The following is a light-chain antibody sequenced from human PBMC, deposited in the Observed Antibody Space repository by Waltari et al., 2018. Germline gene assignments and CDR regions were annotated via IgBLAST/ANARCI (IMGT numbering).Light chain of an antibody. V-gene: IGLV1-47*01. CDR3: AAWDDSLSGRV. CDR1: SSNIGSNY. Sequence: QSVLTQPPSASGTPGQRVTISCSGSSSNIGSNYVYWYQQLPGTAPKLLIHGNNQRPSGVPDRFSGAKSGTSASLAISGLRSEDEADYYCAAWDDSLSGRVFGGGTKLTVL. CDR2: GNN. J-gene: IGLJ3*02.